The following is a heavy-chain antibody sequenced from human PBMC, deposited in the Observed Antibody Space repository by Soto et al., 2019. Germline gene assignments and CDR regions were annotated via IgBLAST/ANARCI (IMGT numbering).Heavy chain of an antibody. V-gene: IGHV2-5*02. Sequence: QITLNESGPTVVRPTETLTLTCRFSGFSLTTSGVGVGWIRQSPGKAPEWLALIYWDDDKRYSASLKSRLTISKDTSMNQVFLTVSDLDPTDTATYYCAHRVLRTVFGLVTTTAIYFDFWGPGTPVAVSS. D-gene: IGHD3-3*01. J-gene: IGHJ4*02. CDR1: GFSLTTSGVG. CDR3: AHRVLRTVFGLVTTTAIYFDF. CDR2: IYWDDDK.